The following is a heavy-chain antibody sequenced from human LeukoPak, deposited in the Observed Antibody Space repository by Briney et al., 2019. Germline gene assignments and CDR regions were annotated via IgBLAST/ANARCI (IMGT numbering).Heavy chain of an antibody. CDR3: ARVPTVYYGPPHHDAFDI. J-gene: IGHJ3*02. CDR2: FDPEDGET. CDR1: GYTLTELS. V-gene: IGHV1-24*01. D-gene: IGHD3-3*01. Sequence: GASVKVSCKVSGYTLTELSMHWVRQAPGKGLEWMGGFDPEDGETIYAQKFQGRVTMTEDTSTDTAYMELSSLRSEDTAVYYCARVPTVYYGPPHHDAFDIWGQGTMVTVSS.